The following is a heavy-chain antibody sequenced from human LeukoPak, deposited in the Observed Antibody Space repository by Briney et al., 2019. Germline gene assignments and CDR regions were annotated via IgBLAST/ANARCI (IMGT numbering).Heavy chain of an antibody. CDR3: ARSHYYDSSGYPITNDY. CDR1: GYSFVGYG. Sequence: ASVKVSCKASGYSFVGYGITWVRQAPGQGLEWMGWFNPENGNTNYAQKVQGRVTMTADTSTSTAYMELRSLRSDDTAVYYCARSHYYDSSGYPITNDYWGQGTLVTVSS. V-gene: IGHV1-18*01. D-gene: IGHD3-22*01. CDR2: FNPENGNT. J-gene: IGHJ4*02.